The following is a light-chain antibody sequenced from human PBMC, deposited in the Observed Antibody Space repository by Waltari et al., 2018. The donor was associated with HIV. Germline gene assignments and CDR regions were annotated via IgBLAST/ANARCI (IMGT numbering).Light chain of an antibody. J-gene: IGLJ3*02. CDR1: SSYIGAYNR. CDR3: SSYTTSSTWV. CDR2: EVT. Sequence: QSALTPPPSVSGSLGQSVTISCTRTSSYIGAYNRVSWYQQSPGTAPKLRIYEVTHRPSGVPVRFSGSKSGNTASLTISGLQADDEADYYCSSYTTSSTWVFGGGTKLTVL. V-gene: IGLV2-18*02.